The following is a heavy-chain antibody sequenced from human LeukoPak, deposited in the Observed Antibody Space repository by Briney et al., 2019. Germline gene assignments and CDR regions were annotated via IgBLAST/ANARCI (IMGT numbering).Heavy chain of an antibody. Sequence: PSQTLSLTCTVSGGSISSGGYYWSWIRQHPGKGLEWIGYIYYSGSTYYNPSLKSRVTISVDTSKNQFSLKLSSVTVADTAVYYCAREYCGGDCYSFGYWGQGTLVTVSS. CDR2: IYYSGST. D-gene: IGHD2-21*02. CDR1: GGSISSGGYY. CDR3: AREYCGGDCYSFGY. V-gene: IGHV4-31*03. J-gene: IGHJ4*02.